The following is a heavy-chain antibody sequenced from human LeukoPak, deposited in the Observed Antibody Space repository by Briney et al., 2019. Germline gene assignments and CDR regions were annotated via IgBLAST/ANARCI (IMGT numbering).Heavy chain of an antibody. Sequence: ASVKLSCNPSEFGSSDIYFNLVRQAPGRGLEWLGWINPYSRARNYAQKFQGRVTMDASFSSANMILSRLRSDDTAVYYCAASTVTHTRDPWGQGTLVTVSS. D-gene: IGHD1-1*01. CDR1: EFGSSDIY. V-gene: IGHV1-2*02. CDR3: AASTVTHTRDP. CDR2: INPYSRAR. J-gene: IGHJ5*02.